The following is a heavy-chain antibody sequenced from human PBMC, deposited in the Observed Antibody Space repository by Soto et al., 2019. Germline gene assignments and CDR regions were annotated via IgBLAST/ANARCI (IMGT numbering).Heavy chain of an antibody. D-gene: IGHD6-6*01. CDR1: SGSISSGECY. J-gene: IGHJ4*02. CDR3: ARVDIVPSSRSSDY. Sequence: SEPLSVTSTVPSGSISSGECYCIFVRRPPGKGLEWIGYIYYSGSTYYNPSLKSRVTISVDTSKNQFSLKLSSVTAADTAVDYCARVDIVPSSRSSDYWGKGTLGTGSS. CDR2: IYYSGST. V-gene: IGHV4-30-4*01.